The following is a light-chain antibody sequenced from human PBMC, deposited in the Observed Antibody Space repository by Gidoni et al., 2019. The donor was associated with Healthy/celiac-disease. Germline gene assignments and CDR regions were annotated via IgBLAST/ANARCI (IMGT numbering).Light chain of an antibody. Sequence: EIVLTQSPATLSLSPGERATLSCRSSQSVSSYLAWYQQQPGQAPRLLIYDASNRATGIPARFSGSGSGKDFTITISSLEPEDFAVYYCQQRSNWPLTFGPGTKVDIK. CDR3: QQRSNWPLT. J-gene: IGKJ3*01. CDR1: QSVSSY. V-gene: IGKV3-11*01. CDR2: DAS.